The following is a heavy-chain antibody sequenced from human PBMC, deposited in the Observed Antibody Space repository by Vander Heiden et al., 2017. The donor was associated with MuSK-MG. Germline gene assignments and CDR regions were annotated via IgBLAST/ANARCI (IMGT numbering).Heavy chain of an antibody. Sequence: QVQLQQWGAGLLKPSETLSFTCAVYGGSFSGYHWSWIRQPPGKGLEWIGEINHSGSTNYNPSLKSRVTISVDTSKNQLSLKLNSVTAADTAVYYCARGFGDSYGMDVWGQGTTVTVSS. J-gene: IGHJ6*02. CDR3: ARGFGDSYGMDV. V-gene: IGHV4-34*01. CDR1: GGSFSGYH. CDR2: INHSGST. D-gene: IGHD3-10*01.